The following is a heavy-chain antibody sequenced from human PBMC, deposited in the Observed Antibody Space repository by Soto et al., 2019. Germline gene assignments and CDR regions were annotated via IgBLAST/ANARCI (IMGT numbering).Heavy chain of an antibody. J-gene: IGHJ6*02. Sequence: SETLSLTCSVSGGSISYNSYDWGWIRQPPGKGLEWIGGIFYTGTTYYSPSLKDRVTMSMDTSKNSFSVNLTSVTAADTAVYFCARALVTDYNSRDYHYYFAMDVWGQGTSVTVSS. CDR3: ARALVTDYNSRDYHYYFAMDV. D-gene: IGHD3-22*01. CDR1: GGSISYNSYD. CDR2: IFYTGTT. V-gene: IGHV4-39*02.